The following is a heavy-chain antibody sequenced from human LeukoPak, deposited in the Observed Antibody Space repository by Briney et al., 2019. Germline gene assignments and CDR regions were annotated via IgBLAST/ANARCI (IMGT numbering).Heavy chain of an antibody. D-gene: IGHD3-9*01. J-gene: IGHJ4*02. V-gene: IGHV5-51*01. CDR1: GYRFSKYW. CDR3: ARQYYDILTDPNYFDS. CDR2: ILPGNSDT. Sequence: GESLKISCKGSGYRFSKYWIGWVRQMPGKGLEWVGIILPGNSDTRYSPSFQGQVTMSADKSISTAYLQWSSLKAADTAMYYCARQYYDILTDPNYFDSWGQGTLVTVSS.